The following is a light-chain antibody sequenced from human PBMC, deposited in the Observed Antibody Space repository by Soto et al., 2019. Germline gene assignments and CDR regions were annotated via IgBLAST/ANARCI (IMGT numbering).Light chain of an antibody. V-gene: IGLV2-14*01. CDR3: SSSTSSNTLV. Sequence: QSVLTQPASVSGSPGQSITISCTGTSSDVGGYNNVSWYQQHPGKAPKLMIYDVTNRPSGVSDRFSGSKSGDTASLTISGLQTEDEADYYCSSSTSSNTLVFGGGTKLTVL. J-gene: IGLJ2*01. CDR2: DVT. CDR1: SSDVGGYNN.